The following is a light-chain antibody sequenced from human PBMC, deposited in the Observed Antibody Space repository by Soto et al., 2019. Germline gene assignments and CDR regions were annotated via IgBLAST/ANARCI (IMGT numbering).Light chain of an antibody. CDR2: WAS. J-gene: IGKJ2*01. V-gene: IGKV4-1*01. CDR1: QNILYSSSNKNY. CDR3: HQYYSTPYA. Sequence: DIVMTQSPDSLAVSLGERATINCKSSQNILYSSSNKNYLSWYQQKPGQPPKLLISWASTRESGVPDRFGGSGSGTDFTLTISSLQAEDVAVYYCHQYYSTPYAFGQGTKLEIK.